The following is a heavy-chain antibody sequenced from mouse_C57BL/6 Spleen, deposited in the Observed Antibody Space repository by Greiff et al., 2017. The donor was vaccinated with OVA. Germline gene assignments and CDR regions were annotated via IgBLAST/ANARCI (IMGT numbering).Heavy chain of an antibody. CDR3: ARPLYYGSSWFAC. J-gene: IGHJ3*01. CDR2: ISSGSSTI. V-gene: IGHV5-17*01. D-gene: IGHD1-1*01. Sequence: EVMLVESGGGLVKPGGSLKLSCAASGFTFSDYGMHWVRQAPEKGLEWVAYISSGSSTIYYADTVKGRFTISRDNAKNTLFLQMTSLRSEDTAMYYCARPLYYGSSWFACWGQGTLVTVSA. CDR1: GFTFSDYG.